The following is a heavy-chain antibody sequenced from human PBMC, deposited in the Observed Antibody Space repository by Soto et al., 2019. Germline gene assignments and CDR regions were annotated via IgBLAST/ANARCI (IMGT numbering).Heavy chain of an antibody. CDR2: FDPEDGET. V-gene: IGHV1-24*01. J-gene: IGHJ5*02. D-gene: IGHD3-3*01. CDR1: GYTLTELS. CDR3: ATALSDFWSGYYLGPNWFDP. Sequence: ASVKVSCKVSGYTLTELSMHWVRQAPGKGLEWMGGFDPEDGETIYAQKFQGRVTMTEDTSTDTAYMELSSLRSEDTAVYYCATALSDFWSGYYLGPNWFDPWGQGTLVTV.